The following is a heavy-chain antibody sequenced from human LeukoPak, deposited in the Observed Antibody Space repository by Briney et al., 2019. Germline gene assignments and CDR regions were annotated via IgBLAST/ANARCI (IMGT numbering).Heavy chain of an antibody. CDR2: ISYDGSNK. J-gene: IGHJ4*02. CDR3: AKTGGPYYYDSSGYYVFDY. Sequence: HPGRSLRLSCAAARFTFSSYGMHCVRQAPGNGLEWVAVISYDGSNKYYADSVKGRFTITRDNSKNTLYLQMNSLRAEDTAVYYWAKTGGPYYYDSSGYYVFDYWGQGTLVTVSS. CDR1: RFTFSSYG. V-gene: IGHV3-30*18. D-gene: IGHD3-22*01.